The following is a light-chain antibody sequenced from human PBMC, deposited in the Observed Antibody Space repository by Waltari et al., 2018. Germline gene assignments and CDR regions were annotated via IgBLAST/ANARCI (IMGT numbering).Light chain of an antibody. Sequence: DIQMTQSPSSLSASVGDRVTITCRASQSISSYLNWYQQKPGKAPKLLIYAASSLQSGVPSRFSVSGSGTDFTLTISSLQPEDFATYYCQQSYSTLLFTFGPGTKVEIK. CDR1: QSISSY. CDR3: QQSYSTLLFT. J-gene: IGKJ3*01. CDR2: AAS. V-gene: IGKV1-39*01.